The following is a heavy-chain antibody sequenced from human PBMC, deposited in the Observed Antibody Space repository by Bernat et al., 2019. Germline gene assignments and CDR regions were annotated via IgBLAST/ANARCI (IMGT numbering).Heavy chain of an antibody. Sequence: QVQLVESGGGVVQPGRSLRLSCAASGFTFSSYAMHWVRQAPGKGLGWVAVISYDGSNKYNADSVKGRFTISRDNSKNTLYLQMNSLRAEDTAVYYCARDHDFWSGYYTRFDPWGQGTLVTVSS. CDR2: ISYDGSNK. CDR3: ARDHDFWSGYYTRFDP. CDR1: GFTFSSYA. V-gene: IGHV3-30-3*01. D-gene: IGHD3-3*01. J-gene: IGHJ5*02.